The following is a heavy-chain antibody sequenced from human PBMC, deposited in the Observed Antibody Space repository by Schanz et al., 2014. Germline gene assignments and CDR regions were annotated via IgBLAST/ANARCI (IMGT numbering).Heavy chain of an antibody. CDR2: ISAYNGNM. CDR1: GYSFNLFG. V-gene: IGHV1-18*04. J-gene: IGHJ4*02. CDR3: AREEGTTAELGY. D-gene: IGHD4-17*01. Sequence: QVQLVQSGAEVQKPGASVMLSCKTSGYSFNLFGVSWVRQAPGQGLEWMGWISAYNGNMNYAPKFQGRVTMTTDTSTSTAYMELRNLRSDDTAVYYCAREEGTTAELGYWGQGTLVTVSS.